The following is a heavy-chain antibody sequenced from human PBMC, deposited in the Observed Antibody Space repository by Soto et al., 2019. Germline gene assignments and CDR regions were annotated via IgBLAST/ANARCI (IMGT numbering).Heavy chain of an antibody. D-gene: IGHD6-6*01. Sequence: PSETLSLTCTVSGGSISSGGYYWSWIRQHPGKGLEWIGYIYYSGSTYYNSSLKSRVTISVDTSKNQFSLKLSSVTAADTAVYYCARDLPRGSSSGNWFDPWGQGTLVTVSS. J-gene: IGHJ5*02. CDR3: ARDLPRGSSSGNWFDP. CDR2: IYYSGST. V-gene: IGHV4-31*03. CDR1: GGSISSGGYY.